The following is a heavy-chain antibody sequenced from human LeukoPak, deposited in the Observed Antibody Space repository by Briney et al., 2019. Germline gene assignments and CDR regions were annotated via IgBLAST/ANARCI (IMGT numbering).Heavy chain of an antibody. V-gene: IGHV3-30*18. D-gene: IGHD1-14*01. CDR2: LSYDGSNK. CDR1: GFTFSGYG. Sequence: GGSLRLSCAASGFTFSGYGMRWVRQAPGKGLEWVASLSYDGSNKYYVDSVKGRFSISRDNSNNTLYLQMNSLRAEDTAVYYCAKDQGLYNDWGQGTLVTVSS. J-gene: IGHJ4*02. CDR3: AKDQGLYND.